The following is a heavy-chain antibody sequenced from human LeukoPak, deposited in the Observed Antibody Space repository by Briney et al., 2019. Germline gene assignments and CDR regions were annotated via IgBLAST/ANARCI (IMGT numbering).Heavy chain of an antibody. V-gene: IGHV3-9*01. CDR3: AKDITSSGWGYYYYGMDV. CDR2: ISWNSGSI. CDR1: GFTFDDYA. J-gene: IGHJ6*02. D-gene: IGHD6-19*01. Sequence: GGSLRLSCAASGFTFDDYAMHWVRQAPGKGLEWVSGISWNSGSIGYADSVKGRFTICRDNAKNSLYLQMNSLRAEDTALYYCAKDITSSGWGYYYYGMDVWGQGTTVTVSS.